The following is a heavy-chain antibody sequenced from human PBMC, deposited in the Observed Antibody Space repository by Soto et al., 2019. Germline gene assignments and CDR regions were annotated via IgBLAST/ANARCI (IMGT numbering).Heavy chain of an antibody. D-gene: IGHD6-13*01. Sequence: QAQVVQSGAEVRKPGSSVKLSCKASEGTFNSYAIAWVRQAPGQGLEWMGGIIPYYNTLNYAQKFQYRVTITADDSTNTVYMELSSLRSDDTAVYFCASGASRWYPYFFASWAQGTLVTVSS. J-gene: IGHJ4*02. CDR1: EGTFNSYA. CDR2: IIPYYNTL. CDR3: ASGASRWYPYFFAS. V-gene: IGHV1-69*01.